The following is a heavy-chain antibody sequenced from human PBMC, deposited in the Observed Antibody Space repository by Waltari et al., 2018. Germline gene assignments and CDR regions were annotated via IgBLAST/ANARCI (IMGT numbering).Heavy chain of an antibody. V-gene: IGHV4-59*02. J-gene: IGHJ4*02. CDR2: IYYNGNT. Sequence: QVQLQESGPGLVKPSETLSLTCPVPGGSVNSYYWSWIRQPPGKGLEWIGHIYYNGNTDYNPSLKSRVTILVDTSKNQVSLKLTSVTAADTALYFCAREIYGGNSRPYDHWGQGTLVTVAS. D-gene: IGHD2-21*02. CDR1: GGSVNSYY. CDR3: AREIYGGNSRPYDH.